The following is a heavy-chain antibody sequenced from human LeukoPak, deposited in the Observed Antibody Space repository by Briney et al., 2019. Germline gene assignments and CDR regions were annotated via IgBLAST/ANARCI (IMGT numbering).Heavy chain of an antibody. Sequence: GGSLRLSCAASGFTFDDYAMHWVRQAPGKGLEWVSGISWNSGSIGYADSVKGRFTISRDNSKNTLYLQMNSLRAEDTAVYYCAKDPGEGYHYFDYWGQGTLVTVSS. CDR1: GFTFDDYA. CDR2: ISWNSGSI. J-gene: IGHJ4*02. CDR3: AKDPGEGYHYFDY. V-gene: IGHV3-9*01. D-gene: IGHD3-16*02.